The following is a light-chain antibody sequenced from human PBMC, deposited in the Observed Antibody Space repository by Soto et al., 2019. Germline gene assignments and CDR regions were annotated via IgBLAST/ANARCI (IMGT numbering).Light chain of an antibody. CDR1: QSVSSY. J-gene: IGKJ1*01. V-gene: IGKV3-20*01. Sequence: EIVLTQSPATLSLSPGERATLSCSASQSVSSYLAWYQQKPGQAPRLLISGTSNRAAGIPDGFSGSGSGTDFTLTISRLEPEDFAVYYCQQYGSSGTFGQGTKVDIK. CDR3: QQYGSSGT. CDR2: GTS.